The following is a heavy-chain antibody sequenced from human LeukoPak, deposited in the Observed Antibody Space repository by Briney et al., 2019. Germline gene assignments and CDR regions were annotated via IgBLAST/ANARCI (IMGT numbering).Heavy chain of an antibody. CDR2: IIPIFGTA. V-gene: IGHV1-69*05. J-gene: IGHJ4*02. Sequence: ASVKVSCKASGGTFSSYAISWVRQAPGQGLKWMGGIIPIFGTANYAQKFQGRVTITTDESTSTAYMELSSLRSEDTAVYYCARGEASGSSFDYWGQGTLVTVSS. CDR1: GGTFSSYA. CDR3: ARGEASGSSFDY. D-gene: IGHD1-26*01.